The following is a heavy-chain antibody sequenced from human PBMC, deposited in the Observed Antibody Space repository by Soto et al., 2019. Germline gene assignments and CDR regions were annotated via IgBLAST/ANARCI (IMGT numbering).Heavy chain of an antibody. J-gene: IGHJ2*01. D-gene: IGHD1-1*01. Sequence: EVQLVESGGGLVKPGGSLRLSFAASGFTFSSYSMNWVRQAPGKGLEWVSSISSSSSYIYYADSVKGRFTISRDNAKNSLYLQMNSLRAEDTAVYYCARDHLPTGVYWYFDLWGRGTLVTVSS. CDR2: ISSSSSYI. CDR3: ARDHLPTGVYWYFDL. V-gene: IGHV3-21*01. CDR1: GFTFSSYS.